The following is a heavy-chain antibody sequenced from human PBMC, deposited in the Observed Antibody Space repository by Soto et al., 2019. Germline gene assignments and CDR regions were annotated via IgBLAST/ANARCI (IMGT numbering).Heavy chain of an antibody. J-gene: IGHJ6*03. CDR3: ATVRHHVVYFYDSMDV. CDR1: GYTFTNYR. CDR2: IGAYNGNT. D-gene: IGHD6-25*01. Sequence: QVQLLQSGAEVKKPGASVKVSCKGSGYTFTNYRITWVRQAPGQGIERVGWIGAYNGNTHYTEGLPARVTKTPDTSTSTPSMELRGLRADDTYVYYCATVRHHVVYFYDSMDVGGNGTTVTV. V-gene: IGHV1-18*01.